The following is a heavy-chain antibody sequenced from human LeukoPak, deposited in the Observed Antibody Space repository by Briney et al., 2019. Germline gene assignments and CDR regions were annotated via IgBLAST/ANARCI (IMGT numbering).Heavy chain of an antibody. J-gene: IGHJ6*04. D-gene: IGHD2-21*01. V-gene: IGHV1-3*01. CDR3: ASYYSPIQSGWVRSYYYYGMDV. Sequence: ASVTVSFKSTGYTLTSYAMHWVRQAPGQKLEWMGWNNAGNGNTENSQRFQGRLTLTSDTPPSTAYMELNSLSSEGTAAYYCASYYSPIQSGWVRSYYYYGMDVWGKGTTVTVSS. CDR1: GYTLTSYA. CDR2: NNAGNGNT.